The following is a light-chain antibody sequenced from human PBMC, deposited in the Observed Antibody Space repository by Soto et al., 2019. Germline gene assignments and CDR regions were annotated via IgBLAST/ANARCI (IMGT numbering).Light chain of an antibody. CDR2: YAS. J-gene: IGKJ5*01. Sequence: EIMMTQSPATLSVSPGESATLSCRASQSVSNNLAWYQHKPGQAPRLLIYYASTRATGIPPRFSGSGSGTTYTLPISSLLSEDFLLYYYHQHYYSPPLTFGQGTRLQIK. CDR1: QSVSNN. CDR3: HQHYYSPPLT. V-gene: IGKV3D-15*01.